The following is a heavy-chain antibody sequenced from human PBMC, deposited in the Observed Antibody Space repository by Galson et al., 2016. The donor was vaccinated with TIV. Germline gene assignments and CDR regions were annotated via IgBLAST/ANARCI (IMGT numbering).Heavy chain of an antibody. CDR2: IIPLFRTA. CDR3: AKDRNTAFDRYYYYYGMDV. Sequence: SVKVSCKASGGTFSSYVINWVRQAPGQGLEWMGGIIPLFRTANYAQEFQGRVTITADESTSTAHMELNSLTSEDTAVYYCAKDRNTAFDRYYYYYGMDVWGQGTTATVSS. V-gene: IGHV1-69*13. J-gene: IGHJ6*02. CDR1: GGTFSSYV. D-gene: IGHD5-18*01.